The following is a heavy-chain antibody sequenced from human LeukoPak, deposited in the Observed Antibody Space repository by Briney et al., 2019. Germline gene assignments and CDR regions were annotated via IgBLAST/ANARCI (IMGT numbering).Heavy chain of an antibody. Sequence: RGSPRLSCAVSGLTFSSSWMDWVRQAPGKGLEWVASINPDGNKKYSAHSVKGRFTISRDNAENSLYLRMNSLRVEDTAFYYCARDLAYSRLDYWGQGMLVTVSS. V-gene: IGHV3-7*01. CDR2: INPDGNKK. D-gene: IGHD5-18*01. CDR1: GLTFSSSW. CDR3: ARDLAYSRLDY. J-gene: IGHJ4*02.